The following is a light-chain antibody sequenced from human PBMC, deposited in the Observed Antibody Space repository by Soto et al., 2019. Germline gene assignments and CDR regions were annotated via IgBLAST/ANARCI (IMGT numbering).Light chain of an antibody. CDR2: GAS. CDR3: QQYGSSGT. CDR1: QSVSNNY. V-gene: IGKV3-20*01. Sequence: EIVLMQSPGTLSLSPGERATLSCRASQSVSNNYLAWYQQKPGQAPRLLIYGASNRATGIPDRFSGSGSGTDLTLTISRLENEDFEVYYCQQYGSSGTFGQGTKVDI. J-gene: IGKJ1*01.